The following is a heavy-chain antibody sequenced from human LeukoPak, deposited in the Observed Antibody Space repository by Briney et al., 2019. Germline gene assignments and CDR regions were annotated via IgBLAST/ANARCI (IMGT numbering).Heavy chain of an antibody. CDR2: ISSSSSYV. D-gene: IGHD2-15*01. J-gene: IGHJ6*02. V-gene: IGHV3-21*01. CDR1: GFTFSSYS. Sequence: GGSLRLSCAASGFTFSSYSMSWVRQAPGKGLEWVSSISSSSSYVYYADSVKGRFTISRDNAKNSLYLQMNSLRAEDTAVYYCARLALSYCSGGSCYSYGMDVWGQGTTVTVSS. CDR3: ARLALSYCSGGSCYSYGMDV.